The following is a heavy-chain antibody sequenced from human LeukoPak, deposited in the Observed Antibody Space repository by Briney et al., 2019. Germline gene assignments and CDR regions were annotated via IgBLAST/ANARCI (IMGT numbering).Heavy chain of an antibody. J-gene: IGHJ4*02. V-gene: IGHV1-69*01. CDR1: GGTFSNYA. Sequence: SVKVSCKASGGTFSNYAISWVRQAPGQGLEWMGGIIPIFGTANYAQKFQGRVTITADESTSTAYMELSSLRSEDTAVYYCAREWSTYDILTGYLRSWGQGTLVTVSS. CDR3: AREWSTYDILTGYLRS. D-gene: IGHD3-9*01. CDR2: IIPIFGTA.